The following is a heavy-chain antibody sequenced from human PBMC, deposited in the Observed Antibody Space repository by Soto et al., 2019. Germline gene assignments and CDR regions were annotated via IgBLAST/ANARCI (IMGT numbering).Heavy chain of an antibody. V-gene: IGHV1-8*01. CDR2: MNPNSGNT. CDR3: ASPARNYDFWSGYSFDI. CDR1: GYTFTSYD. Sequence: QVQLVQSGAEVKKPGASVKVSCKASGYTFTSYDINWVRQATGQGLEWMGWMNPNSGNTGYAQKFQGRVTMTRNTXIXTAYMELSSLRSEDTAVYYCASPARNYDFWSGYSFDIWGQGTMVTVSS. J-gene: IGHJ3*02. D-gene: IGHD3-3*01.